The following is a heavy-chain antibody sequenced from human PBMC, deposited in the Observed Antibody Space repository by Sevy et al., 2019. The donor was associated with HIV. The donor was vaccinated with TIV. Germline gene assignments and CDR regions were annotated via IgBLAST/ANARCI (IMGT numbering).Heavy chain of an antibody. CDR2: IDWDDDK. J-gene: IGHJ4*02. Sequence: SGPTLVKPTQTLTLTCTFSGFSLTTSGMCVTWIRQPPGKALEWLARIDWDDDKYYSTSLKTRLTISKDTSKNQVVLKMTNRDPVDQATYYCAWMGSSGWPADKYFASWGQGTLVTVSS. V-gene: IGHV2-70*11. CDR3: AWMGSSGWPADKYFAS. CDR1: GFSLTTSGMC. D-gene: IGHD6-19*01.